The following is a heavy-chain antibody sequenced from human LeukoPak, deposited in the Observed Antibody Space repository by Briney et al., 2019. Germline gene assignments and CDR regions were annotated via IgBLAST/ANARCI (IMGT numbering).Heavy chain of an antibody. V-gene: IGHV1-24*01. Sequence: ASVKVSFKVSGYTLTELSMHWVRQAPGKGLEWMGGFDPEDGETIYAQKFQGRVTMTEDTSTDTAYMELSSLRSEDTAVYYCATVSTVVTWGIFDYWGQGTLVTVSS. CDR3: ATVSTVVTWGIFDY. D-gene: IGHD4-23*01. CDR1: GYTLTELS. CDR2: FDPEDGET. J-gene: IGHJ4*02.